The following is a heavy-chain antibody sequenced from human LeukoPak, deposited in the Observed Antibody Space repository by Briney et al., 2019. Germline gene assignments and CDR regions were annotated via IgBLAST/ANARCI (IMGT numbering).Heavy chain of an antibody. Sequence: TSSETLSLTCAVYGGSLSDYYWGWIRQPPGKGLEWIGSIYESGSTYYNPSLKGRVTISIDTSKNQFSLKLSSVTAADTAVYYCARLVPAAIPPRFDPWARESWSPSPQ. V-gene: IGHV4-38-2*01. D-gene: IGHD2-2*02. CDR1: GGSLSDYY. CDR3: ARLVPAAIPPRFDP. CDR2: IYESGST. J-gene: IGHJ5*02.